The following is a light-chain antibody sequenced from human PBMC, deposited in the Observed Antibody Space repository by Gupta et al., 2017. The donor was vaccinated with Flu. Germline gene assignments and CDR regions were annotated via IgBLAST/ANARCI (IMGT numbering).Light chain of an antibody. V-gene: IGKV3-11*01. Sequence: PATLSLSPGERATLSCRASQSVASYLAWYQQKPGQAPRLLISDASNRATDIPARFSGSGSGTDFTLTISSLQPEDFAIYYCQQRSSWPITFGQGTPVEIK. CDR2: DAS. CDR1: QSVASY. J-gene: IGKJ5*01. CDR3: QQRSSWPIT.